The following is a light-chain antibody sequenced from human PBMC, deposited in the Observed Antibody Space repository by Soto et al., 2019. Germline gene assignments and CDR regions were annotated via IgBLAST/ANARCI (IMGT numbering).Light chain of an antibody. J-gene: IGKJ1*01. CDR2: KAS. CDR3: QHYNSSSAA. CDR1: QTIFSW. Sequence: EIQMTQSPSTLSGSVGDRVTITCRASQTIFSWLAWYQQKPGKAPKLLIYKASTLKSGVPSRFSGSGSGTEFTLTISSLQHAEFATYYCQHYNSSSAAFGQGTKVELK. V-gene: IGKV1-5*03.